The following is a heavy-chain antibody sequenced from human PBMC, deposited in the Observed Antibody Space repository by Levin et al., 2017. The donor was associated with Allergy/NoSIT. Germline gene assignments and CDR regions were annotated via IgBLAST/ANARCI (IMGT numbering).Heavy chain of an antibody. CDR2: IHYTGYT. CDR1: GGSISSYY. CDR3: PRSAHVTVIPAAIFAFDP. D-gene: IGHD2-2*01. J-gene: IGHJ5*02. Sequence: SETLSLTCTVSGGSISSYYWSWIRQSPGKRPEWIGYIHYTGYTNYSPSLKSRVTISLDTSKNQFSLKLTSLTAADTAVYSFPRSAHVTVIPAAIFAFDPWGQGILVTVSS. V-gene: IGHV4-59*08.